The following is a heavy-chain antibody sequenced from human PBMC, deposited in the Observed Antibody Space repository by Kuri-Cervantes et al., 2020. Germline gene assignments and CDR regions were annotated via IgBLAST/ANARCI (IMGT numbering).Heavy chain of an antibody. D-gene: IGHD6-13*01. V-gene: IGHV3-74*01. CDR1: GLTFSSSW. Sequence: GESLKISCAASGLTFSSSWMHWVRQAPGKGLVWVAHIKSDGSSTSYADSVKGRFTISRDNAKNTLYLQMNSLRAEDTAVYYCARVGSSSRGRRFDPWGQGTLVTVSS. J-gene: IGHJ5*02. CDR3: ARVGSSSRGRRFDP. CDR2: IKSDGSST.